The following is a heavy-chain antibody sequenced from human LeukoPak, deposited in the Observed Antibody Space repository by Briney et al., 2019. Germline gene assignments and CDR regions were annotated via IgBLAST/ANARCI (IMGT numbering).Heavy chain of an antibody. V-gene: IGHV3-48*02. CDR3: ARDGTMDGPDFDY. D-gene: IGHD3-10*01. J-gene: IGHJ4*02. CDR2: ISSSSSTI. Sequence: GGSLRLSCAASGFTFSAYSMNWVRQAPGKGLEWVSYISSSSSTIYCADSVKGRFTISRDNAKNSLYLQMNSLRDVDTAVYYCARDGTMDGPDFDYWGQGTLVTVSS. CDR1: GFTFSAYS.